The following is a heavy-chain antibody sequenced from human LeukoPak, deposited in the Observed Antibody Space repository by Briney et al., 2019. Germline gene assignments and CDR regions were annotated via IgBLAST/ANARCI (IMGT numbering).Heavy chain of an antibody. D-gene: IGHD3-10*01. J-gene: IGHJ4*02. Sequence: SETLSLTCTVSGGSISSYYWSWIRQPAGKGLEWIGRIYTSGSTNYNPSLKGRVTMSVDTSKNQFSLKLSSVTAADTAVYYCATSSGGTMVRGVIGWYFDYWGQGTLVTVSS. CDR2: IYTSGST. CDR3: ATSSGGTMVRGVIGWYFDY. CDR1: GGSISSYY. V-gene: IGHV4-4*07.